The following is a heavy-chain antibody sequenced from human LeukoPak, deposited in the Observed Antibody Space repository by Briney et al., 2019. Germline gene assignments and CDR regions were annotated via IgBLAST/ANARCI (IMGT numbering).Heavy chain of an antibody. Sequence: SETLSLTCTVSGGSISSGYYWGWIRQPPGKGLEWIGSVYHSGSTYYNPSLKSRVTMSVDTSKNQFSLKLSSVTAADTAVYYCARDRQELFDYWGQGTLVTVSS. CDR1: GGSISSGYY. CDR3: ARDRQELFDY. V-gene: IGHV4-38-2*02. D-gene: IGHD1-26*01. J-gene: IGHJ4*02. CDR2: VYHSGST.